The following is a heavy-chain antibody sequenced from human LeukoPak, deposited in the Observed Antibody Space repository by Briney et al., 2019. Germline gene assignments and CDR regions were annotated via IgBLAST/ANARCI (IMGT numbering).Heavy chain of an antibody. V-gene: IGHV4-39*07. CDR1: GGSISSGGYY. CDR3: ARVSWPGDY. D-gene: IGHD5-24*01. CDR2: INHSGST. J-gene: IGHJ4*02. Sequence: PSETLSLTCTVSGGSISSGGYYWSWIRQPPGKGLEWIGEINHSGSTNYNPSLKSRVTISVDTSKNQFSLKLSSVTAADTAVYYCARVSWPGDYWGQGTLVTVSS.